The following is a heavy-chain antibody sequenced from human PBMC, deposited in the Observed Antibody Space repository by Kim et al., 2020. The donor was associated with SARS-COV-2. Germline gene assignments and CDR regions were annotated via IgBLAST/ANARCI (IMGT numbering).Heavy chain of an antibody. CDR1: GYSLITYG. D-gene: IGHD6-25*01. J-gene: IGHJ6*03. Sequence: ASVKVSCKASGYSLITYGITWVRQAPGQGLEWMGWINSSNGKTNYAQKFQGRVTMTTDSSSSTAYMELRSLKSADTAIYYCARGGSGSMDYFYYYMDVWGQGPTDPVSS. CDR3: ARGGSGSMDYFYYYMDV. CDR2: INSSNGKT. V-gene: IGHV1-18*01.